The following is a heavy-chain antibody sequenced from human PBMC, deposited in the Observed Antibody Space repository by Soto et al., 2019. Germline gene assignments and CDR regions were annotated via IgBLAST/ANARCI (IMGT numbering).Heavy chain of an antibody. CDR2: FDPEDGET. CDR3: ATVLIRARIAAAGYAFDI. J-gene: IGHJ3*02. CDR1: GYTLTELS. Sequence: SVKVSCKVSGYTLTELSMHWVRQAPGKGLEWMGGFDPEDGETIYAQKFQGRVTMTEDTSTDTAYMELSSLRSEDTAVYYCATVLIRARIAAAGYAFDIWGQGTMVTVSS. D-gene: IGHD6-13*01. V-gene: IGHV1-24*01.